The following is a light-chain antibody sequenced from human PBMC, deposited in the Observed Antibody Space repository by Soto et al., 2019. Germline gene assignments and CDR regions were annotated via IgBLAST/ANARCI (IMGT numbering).Light chain of an antibody. CDR1: QSVSSSY. J-gene: IGKJ1*01. V-gene: IGKV3-20*01. Sequence: IVLTQSPGTLSLSPGERATLSCRASQSVSSSYLAWYQQKPGQAPRLLIYGASSRATGIPDRFSGSWSGTDVTLTISRLEPEEVAGYYCQQYGSSPETFGQGTKWIS. CDR2: GAS. CDR3: QQYGSSPET.